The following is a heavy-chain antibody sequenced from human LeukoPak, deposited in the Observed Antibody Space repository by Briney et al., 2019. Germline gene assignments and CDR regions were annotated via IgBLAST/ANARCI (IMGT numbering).Heavy chain of an antibody. CDR3: ARRVGYSTNIDY. V-gene: IGHV4-39*01. D-gene: IGHD6-13*01. CDR1: GGSISTYC. J-gene: IGHJ4*02. Sequence: SETLSLTCIVSGGSISTYCWSWIRQPPGKGLEWIGSIYYSGSTYYKPSLKSRVTISVDTSKNQFSLKLSSVTAADTAVYYCARRVGYSTNIDYWGQGILVTVSS. CDR2: IYYSGST.